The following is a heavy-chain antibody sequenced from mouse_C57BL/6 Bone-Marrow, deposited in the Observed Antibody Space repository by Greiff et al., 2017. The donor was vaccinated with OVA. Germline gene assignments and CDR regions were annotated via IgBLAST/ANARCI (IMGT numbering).Heavy chain of an antibody. CDR2: IRLKSDNYAT. D-gene: IGHD4-1*01. J-gene: IGHJ3*01. Sequence: EVKVVESGGGLVQPGGSMKLSCVASGFTFSNYWMNWVRQSPEKGLEWVAQIRLKSDNYATHYAVSVKGRFTISRDDSKSSVYLQMNNLRAEDTGIYYCTGTGTLAYWGQGTLVTVSA. CDR3: TGTGTLAY. CDR1: GFTFSNYW. V-gene: IGHV6-3*01.